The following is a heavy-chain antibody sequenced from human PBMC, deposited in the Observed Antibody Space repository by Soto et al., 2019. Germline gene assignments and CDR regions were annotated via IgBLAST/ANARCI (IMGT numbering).Heavy chain of an antibody. CDR3: ARRGYGPGFPYYYGMDV. V-gene: IGHV4-59*01. CDR1: GASISVYS. Sequence: PSETLSLTCTVSGASISVYSWSWIRQPPGKGLEWIGYIYYSGSTNYNPSLKSRVAISVDTSKNQFSLNLSSVTAADTAVYYCARRGYGPGFPYYYGMDVWGQGTTVTVSS. D-gene: IGHD3-10*01. CDR2: IYYSGST. J-gene: IGHJ6*02.